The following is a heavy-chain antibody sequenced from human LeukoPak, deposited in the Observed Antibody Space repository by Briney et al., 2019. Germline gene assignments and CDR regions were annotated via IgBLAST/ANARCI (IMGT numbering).Heavy chain of an antibody. CDR2: ISAYNGNT. V-gene: IGHV1-18*01. D-gene: IGHD2-2*02. J-gene: IGHJ3*02. CDR1: GYTFTTYG. CDR3: VRYCSSTSCYTDAFDI. Sequence: GASVKVSCKASGYTFTTYGISWVRQAPGQGLEWMGWISAYNGNTNYAQKLQGRVTMTTDTSTSTAYMELRSLRSDDTAVYYCVRYCSSTSCYTDAFDIWGQGTMVTVSS.